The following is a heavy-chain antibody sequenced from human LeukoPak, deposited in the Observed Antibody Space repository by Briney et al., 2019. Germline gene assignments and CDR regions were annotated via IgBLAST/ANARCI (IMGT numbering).Heavy chain of an antibody. CDR1: GGSISGSGYY. CDR2: IYHSGST. D-gene: IGHD3-22*01. J-gene: IGHJ4*02. V-gene: IGHV4-30-2*01. CDR3: ARFESHDSSGLDY. Sequence: PSQTLSLTCTVSGGSISGSGYYWSWIRQPPGKGLEWIGYIYHSGSTYYNPSLKSRVTISVDRSKNQFSLKLSSVTAADTAVYYCARFESHDSSGLDYWGQGTLVTVSS.